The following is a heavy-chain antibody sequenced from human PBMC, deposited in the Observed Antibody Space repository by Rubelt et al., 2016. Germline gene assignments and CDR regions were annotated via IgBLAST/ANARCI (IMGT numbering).Heavy chain of an antibody. CDR3: AIARRGYRSSTSCSWDAFDI. CDR1: GGTFSSYA. J-gene: IGHJ3*02. Sequence: QVQLVQSGAEVKKPGSSVKVSCKASGGTFSSYAISWVRQAPGQGLEWLGRIIPILGIANYAQKFQGRGTVTREESTGTSCLEMGSLSSEDTAGYYWAIARRGYRSSTSCSWDAFDIGGQGTMATVSS. D-gene: IGHD2-2*01. CDR2: IIPILGIA. V-gene: IGHV1-69*04.